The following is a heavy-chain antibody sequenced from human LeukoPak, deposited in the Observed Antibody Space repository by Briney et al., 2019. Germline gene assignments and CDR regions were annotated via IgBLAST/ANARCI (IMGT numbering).Heavy chain of an antibody. D-gene: IGHD1-26*01. V-gene: IGHV1-2*02. J-gene: IGHJ4*02. CDR1: GYTFTGYY. CDR2: INPNSGGT. CDR3: ARASGSYSTYYFDY. Sequence: ASVKVSCKASGYTFTGYYMHWVRQAPGQGLEWMGWINPNSGGTNYAQKFQGRVTMTRDTSISTAYMELSRLRSDDTAVYYCARASGSYSTYYFDYRGQGTLVTVSS.